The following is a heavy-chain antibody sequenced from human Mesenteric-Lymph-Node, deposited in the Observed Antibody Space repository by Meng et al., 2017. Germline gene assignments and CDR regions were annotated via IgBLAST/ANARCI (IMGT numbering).Heavy chain of an antibody. Sequence: ESLKISWAASGFTFSSYSMNWVRQAPGKGLEWIGSIYHSGSNFYNPSLKSRVTISVDTSKNEFSLKLSSVTAADTAVYYCARAWGSGRQADYWGQGTLVTVSS. CDR2: IYHSGSN. CDR1: GFTFSSYS. J-gene: IGHJ4*02. CDR3: ARAWGSGRQADY. V-gene: IGHV4-38-2*01. D-gene: IGHD3-10*01.